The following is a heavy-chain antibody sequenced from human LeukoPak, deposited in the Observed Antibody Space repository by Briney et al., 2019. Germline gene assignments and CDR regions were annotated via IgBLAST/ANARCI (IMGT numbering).Heavy chain of an antibody. CDR3: ARDLIYYYGSGQEYDAFDV. CDR1: GYTFTSYG. CDR2: ISAYNGNT. V-gene: IGHV1-18*01. Sequence: GASVKVSCKASGYTFTSYGISWVRQAPGQGLEWMGWISAYNGNTNYAQKLQGRVTMTTDTSTSTAYMELRSLRSDDTAVYYCARDLIYYYGSGQEYDAFDVWGQGTMVTVSS. J-gene: IGHJ3*01. D-gene: IGHD3-10*01.